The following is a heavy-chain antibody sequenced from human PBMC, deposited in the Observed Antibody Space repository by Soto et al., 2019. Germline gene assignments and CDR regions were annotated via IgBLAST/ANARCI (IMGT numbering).Heavy chain of an antibody. CDR3: ALCSYGDYSYYFDY. Sequence: SETLSLTCAVSDGSISSSNWWSWVRQPPGEGLEWIGEIYHSGSTNYNPSLKSRVTISVDKSKNQFSLKLSSVTAADTAVYYCALCSYGDYSYYFDYWGQGTLVTVSS. CDR1: DGSISSSNW. D-gene: IGHD4-17*01. V-gene: IGHV4-4*02. CDR2: IYHSGST. J-gene: IGHJ4*02.